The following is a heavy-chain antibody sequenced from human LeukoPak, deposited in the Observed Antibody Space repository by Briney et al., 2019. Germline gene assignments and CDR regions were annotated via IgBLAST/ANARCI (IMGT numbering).Heavy chain of an antibody. CDR3: ARELYGFWSGGDETMDV. CDR2: IYTSGST. Sequence: PSETLSLTCTVSGGSISSYYWSWIRQPAGKGLEWIGRIYTSGSTNYNPSLKSRVTMSVDTSKNQFSLKLSSVTAADTAVHYCARELYGFWSGGDETMDVWGQGTTVTVSS. CDR1: GGSISSYY. D-gene: IGHD3-3*01. V-gene: IGHV4-4*07. J-gene: IGHJ6*02.